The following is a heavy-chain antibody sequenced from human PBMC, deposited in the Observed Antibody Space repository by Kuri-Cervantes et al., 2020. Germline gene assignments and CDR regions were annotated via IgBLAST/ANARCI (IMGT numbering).Heavy chain of an antibody. J-gene: IGHJ6*03. CDR3: ARAPYDFWSGFLVLGYMDV. D-gene: IGHD3-3*01. V-gene: IGHV3-53*03. CDR1: GGSISSGGYY. CDR2: IYYSGST. Sequence: GGSLRLSCTVSGGSISSGGYYWSWIRQHPGKGLEWIGYIYYSGSTYYADSVKGRFTISRDNSKNTLYLQMNSLRAEDTAVYYCARAPYDFWSGFLVLGYMDVWGKGTTVTVSS.